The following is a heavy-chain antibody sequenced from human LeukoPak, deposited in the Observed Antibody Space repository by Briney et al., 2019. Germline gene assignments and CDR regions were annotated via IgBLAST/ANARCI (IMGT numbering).Heavy chain of an antibody. Sequence: SETLSLTCTVSGGSISSYYWSWIRQPPGKGLEWIGYIYYSGSTNYNPSLKSRVTISVDTSKNQFSLKLSSVTAADTAVYYCARESSGYYWRNYYYGMDVWGQGTTVTVSS. D-gene: IGHD3-22*01. CDR2: IYYSGST. CDR1: GGSISSYY. V-gene: IGHV4-59*01. J-gene: IGHJ6*02. CDR3: ARESSGYYWRNYYYGMDV.